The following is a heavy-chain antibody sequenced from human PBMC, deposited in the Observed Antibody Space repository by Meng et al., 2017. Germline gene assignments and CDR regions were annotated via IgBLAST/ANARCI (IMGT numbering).Heavy chain of an antibody. D-gene: IGHD3-22*01. V-gene: IGHV3-48*03. Sequence: GGSLRLSCAASGFTFSSYEMNWVRQAPGKGLEWVSYISSSGSTIYYADSVKGRFTISRDNAKNLLYLQMNSLRAEDTAVYYCARKYYYDSSGYYYYYYYGMDVWDQGTTVTVSS. CDR2: ISSSGSTI. J-gene: IGHJ6*02. CDR3: ARKYYYDSSGYYYYYYYGMDV. CDR1: GFTFSSYE.